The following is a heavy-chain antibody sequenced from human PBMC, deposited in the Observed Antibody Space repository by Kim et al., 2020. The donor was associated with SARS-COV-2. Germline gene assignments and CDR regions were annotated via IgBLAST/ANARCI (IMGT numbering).Heavy chain of an antibody. J-gene: IGHJ4*02. CDR3: ARVSGSGSSTRLDH. CDR1: GGSITSDGYF. Sequence: SETLSLTCTVSGGSITSDGYFWSWIRQHPGKGLEWIGYIYYTGSTYYNPSLRSRVTILVDTSKTQFSLKLSSVTAADTAVYYCARVSGSGSSTRLDHWGQGTLVTVSS. D-gene: IGHD3-10*01. V-gene: IGHV4-31*03. CDR2: IYYTGST.